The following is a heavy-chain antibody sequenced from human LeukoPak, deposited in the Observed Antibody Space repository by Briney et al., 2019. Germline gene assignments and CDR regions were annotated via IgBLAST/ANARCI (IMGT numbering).Heavy chain of an antibody. V-gene: IGHV1-2*02. CDR2: MNPNSGGR. Sequence: ASVKVSCKPSGYTFTGYYMHWLRQSPGQGLEWMGWMNPNSGGRNYTQKFQGRVTMISDTSISTAYMELSRLRSDDTAVYYCARVVELCSLSGAFDIWGQGTMVTVSS. CDR3: ARVVELCSLSGAFDI. D-gene: IGHD5-18*01. CDR1: GYTFTGYY. J-gene: IGHJ3*02.